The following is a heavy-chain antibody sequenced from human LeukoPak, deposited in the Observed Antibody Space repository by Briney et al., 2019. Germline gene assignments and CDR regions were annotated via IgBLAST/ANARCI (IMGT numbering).Heavy chain of an antibody. D-gene: IGHD4-11*01. V-gene: IGHV3-30*04. CDR3: ARDPIGGPPDYPSY. CDR2: ISSDATHL. J-gene: IGHJ4*02. Sequence: GTSLRLSCEASGFTFSTYAMHWVRQAPGKGLEWVAVISSDATHLIYTDSVKGRFTISRDNSKNTLYLQMNTLTTEDTAVYYCARDPIGGPPDYPSYWGQGTLVTVSS. CDR1: GFTFSTYA.